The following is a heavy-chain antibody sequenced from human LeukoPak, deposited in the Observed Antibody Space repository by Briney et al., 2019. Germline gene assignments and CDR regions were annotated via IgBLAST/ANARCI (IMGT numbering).Heavy chain of an antibody. Sequence: ASVKVSCKTSGNTFTGYYIHWERQAPGQGLEWVGRINPNSGDTKYAPKFQGRVTMTRDTSISTIYMELSSLRSDDTAVYYCAREYYDSSEFDSWGRGTLVTVSS. J-gene: IGHJ4*02. CDR3: AREYYDSSEFDS. D-gene: IGHD3-22*01. V-gene: IGHV1-2*06. CDR2: INPNSGDT. CDR1: GNTFTGYY.